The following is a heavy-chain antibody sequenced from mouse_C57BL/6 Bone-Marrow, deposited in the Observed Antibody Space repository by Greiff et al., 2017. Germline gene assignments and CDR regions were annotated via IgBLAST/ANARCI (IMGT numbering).Heavy chain of an antibody. CDR1: GYTFTSYW. Sequence: VQLQQSGAELAKPGASVKLFCKASGYTFTSYWLHWVKQRPGQGLEWIGYINPSSGYTKYNKQFKDQATLTADKSSSTAYMQLSSLTYEDSAVYYCAKNYYGSSYYDWGQGTTLTVSS. CDR3: AKNYYGSSYYD. D-gene: IGHD1-1*01. CDR2: INPSSGYT. J-gene: IGHJ2*01. V-gene: IGHV1-7*01.